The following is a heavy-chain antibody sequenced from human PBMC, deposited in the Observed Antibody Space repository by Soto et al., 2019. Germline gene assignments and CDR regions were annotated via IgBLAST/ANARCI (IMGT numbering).Heavy chain of an antibody. CDR3: ARSTDSSGWRFDS. J-gene: IGHJ4*02. Sequence: SETLSLTCTVSGGSISSNDYYWDWIRQSPGKGLEWIGSIYYSGTTYYNPSLKSRVSMSVDTSRNQFSLNLSSVTAADTAVYYCARSTDSSGWRFDSWGQGTQVTVSS. CDR2: IYYSGTT. D-gene: IGHD6-19*01. CDR1: GGSISSNDYY. V-gene: IGHV4-39*07.